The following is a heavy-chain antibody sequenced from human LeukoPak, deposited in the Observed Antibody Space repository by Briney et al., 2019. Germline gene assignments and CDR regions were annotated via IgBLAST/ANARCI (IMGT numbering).Heavy chain of an antibody. CDR3: ARVPVYAIRRGGAFDI. D-gene: IGHD2-8*01. V-gene: IGHV1-8*03. CDR1: GYTFTSYD. CDR2: MNPNSGNT. J-gene: IGHJ3*02. Sequence: ASVKVSSKASGYTFTSYDINWVRQATGQGLEWMGWMNPNSGNTGYAQKFQGRVTITRNTSISTAYMELSSLRSEDTAVYYCARVPVYAIRRGGAFDIWGQGTMVTVSS.